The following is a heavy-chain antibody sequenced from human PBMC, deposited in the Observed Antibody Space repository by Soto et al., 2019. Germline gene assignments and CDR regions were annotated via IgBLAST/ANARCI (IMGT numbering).Heavy chain of an antibody. Sequence: QVQLQESGPGLVKPSETLSLTCTVSGGSISSYYWSWIRQPPGKGLEWIGYIYYSGSTNYNPSLKRRVTISVDTSKNQFSLKLSSVTAADTAVYYCARLFSYYDILTGYHSPLWFDPWGQGTLVTVSS. D-gene: IGHD3-9*01. J-gene: IGHJ5*02. V-gene: IGHV4-59*08. CDR2: IYYSGST. CDR1: GGSISSYY. CDR3: ARLFSYYDILTGYHSPLWFDP.